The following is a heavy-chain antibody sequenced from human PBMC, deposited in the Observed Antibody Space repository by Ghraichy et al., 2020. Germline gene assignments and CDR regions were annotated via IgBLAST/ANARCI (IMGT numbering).Heavy chain of an antibody. CDR2: IYTSGST. CDR3: ARAVNYDFWSGSIDY. V-gene: IGHV4-61*02. Sequence: SETLSLTCTVSGGSISSGSYYWSWIRQPAGKGLEWIGRIYTSGSTNYNPSLKSRVTISVDTSKNQFSLKLSSVTAADTAVYYCARAVNYDFWSGSIDYWGQGTLVTVSS. J-gene: IGHJ4*02. CDR1: GGSISSGSYY. D-gene: IGHD3-3*01.